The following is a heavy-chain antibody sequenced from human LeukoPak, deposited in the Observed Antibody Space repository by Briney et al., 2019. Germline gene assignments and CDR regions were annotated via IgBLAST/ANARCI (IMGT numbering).Heavy chain of an antibody. CDR1: GYTFTSYG. CDR3: ARAIGDYYGSGSYSTPNWFDP. D-gene: IGHD3-10*01. Sequence: GASVKVSCKASGYTFTSYGVTWVRQAPGQGLEWMGWISAYNGNTNYAQNVQGRVTVTTDTSTSTAYMELRSLRSDDTAVYYCARAIGDYYGSGSYSTPNWFDPWGQGTLVTVSS. J-gene: IGHJ5*02. CDR2: ISAYNGNT. V-gene: IGHV1-18*01.